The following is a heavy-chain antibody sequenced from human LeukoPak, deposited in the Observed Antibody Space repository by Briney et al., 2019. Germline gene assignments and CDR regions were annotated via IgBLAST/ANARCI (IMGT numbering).Heavy chain of an antibody. CDR2: IIPIFGTA. CDR3: ARTARDSTFRGVILYFDY. V-gene: IGHV1-69*05. Sequence: GASVKVSCKASGGTFSSYAISWVRQAPGQGLEWIGGIIPIFGTANYAQKFQGRVTITTDESTSTAYMELSSLRSEDTAVYYCARTARDSTFRGVILYFDYWGQGTLVTVSS. J-gene: IGHJ4*02. CDR1: GGTFSSYA. D-gene: IGHD3-16*02.